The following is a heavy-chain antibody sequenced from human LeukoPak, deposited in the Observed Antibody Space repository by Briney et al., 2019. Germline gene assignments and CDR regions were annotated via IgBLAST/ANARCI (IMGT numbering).Heavy chain of an antibody. CDR3: ARGGVYDYVWGSYRTAEYFQH. CDR1: GFTFSSYG. D-gene: IGHD3-16*02. V-gene: IGHV3-33*01. Sequence: GGSLRLSCAASGFTFSSYGMHWVRQAPGKGLEWVAVIWYDGSNKYYADSVKGRFTISRDNAKNTLYLQMNSLRAEDTAVYYCARGGVYDYVWGSYRTAEYFQHWGQGTLVTVSS. J-gene: IGHJ1*01. CDR2: IWYDGSNK.